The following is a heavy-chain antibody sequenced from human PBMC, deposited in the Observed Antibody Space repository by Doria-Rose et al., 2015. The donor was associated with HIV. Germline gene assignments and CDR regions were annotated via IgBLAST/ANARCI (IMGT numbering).Heavy chain of an antibody. J-gene: IGHJ6*03. V-gene: IGHV3-9*01. D-gene: IGHD3-3*01. Sequence: VQLVQSGGGFVQPGRSLRLSCVGSGFSFESYAMHWVRLAPGKGLEWVAVISWDSGAKGNADSVEGRLTISRDNAKKSVYLGMRSLRPEDTAFYYCAKAPIIGPKYYFYMDVWGKGTAVAVSS. CDR3: AKAPIIGPKYYFYMDV. CDR1: GFSFESYA. CDR2: ISWDSGAK.